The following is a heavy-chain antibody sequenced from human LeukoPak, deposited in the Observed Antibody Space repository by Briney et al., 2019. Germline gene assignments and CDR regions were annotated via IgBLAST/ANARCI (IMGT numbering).Heavy chain of an antibody. CDR1: GYTFTSYG. Sequence: VASVKVSFKASGYTFTSYGISWVRQAPGQGLEWMGWISAYNGNTNYAQKLQGRVTMTTDTSTSTAYMELRSLRSDDTAVYYCARGRIAAAVRYFDYWGQGTLVTVSS. V-gene: IGHV1-18*01. CDR3: ARGRIAAAVRYFDY. J-gene: IGHJ4*02. CDR2: ISAYNGNT. D-gene: IGHD6-13*01.